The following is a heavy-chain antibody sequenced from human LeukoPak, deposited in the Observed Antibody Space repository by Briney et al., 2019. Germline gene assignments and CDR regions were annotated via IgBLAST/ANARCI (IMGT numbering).Heavy chain of an antibody. J-gene: IGHJ3*02. V-gene: IGHV3-53*01. Sequence: GGSLRLSCAASGFTFSSNCMSWVRQAPGKGLEWVSVIYSGGSTYYADSVKGRFTISRDNSKNTLYLQTNSLRAEDTAVYYCARVNSWYDAFDIWGQGTMVTVSS. D-gene: IGHD6-13*01. CDR2: IYSGGST. CDR3: ARVNSWYDAFDI. CDR1: GFTFSSNC.